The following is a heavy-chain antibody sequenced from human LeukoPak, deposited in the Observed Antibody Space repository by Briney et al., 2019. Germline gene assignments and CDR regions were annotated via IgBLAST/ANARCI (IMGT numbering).Heavy chain of an antibody. CDR3: AKIEWDQAGY. D-gene: IGHD1-26*01. Sequence: SETLSLTCTVSGGSISSSSYYWGWIRQPPGKGLEWIGSIYYSGSTYYNPSLKSRVTISVDTSKNQFSLKLSSVTAADTAVYYCAKIEWDQAGYWGQGTLVTVPS. J-gene: IGHJ4*02. CDR2: IYYSGST. V-gene: IGHV4-39*01. CDR1: GGSISSSSYY.